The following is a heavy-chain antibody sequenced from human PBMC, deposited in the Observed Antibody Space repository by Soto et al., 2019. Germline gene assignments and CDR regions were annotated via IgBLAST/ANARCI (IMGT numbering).Heavy chain of an antibody. J-gene: IGHJ4*02. CDR1: GGSFNTYY. Sequence: PSETLSLTCAVYGGSFNTYYWSWIRQSPGEGLEWIGEINHSGFTNYNPSLESRVTTSVDTTKNQFSLKLRSVTAADTAIYYCARRYCSDSYCSYFDYWGRGTLVTVSS. CDR3: ARRYCSDSYCSYFDY. V-gene: IGHV4-34*01. D-gene: IGHD2-15*01. CDR2: INHSGFT.